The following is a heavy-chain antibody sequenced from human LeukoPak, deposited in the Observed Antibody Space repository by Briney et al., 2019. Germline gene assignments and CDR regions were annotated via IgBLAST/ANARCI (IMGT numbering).Heavy chain of an antibody. D-gene: IGHD1-26*01. CDR1: GGSISSGGYY. J-gene: IGHJ4*02. CDR2: IYYSGST. CDR3: AREGVGATGSYS. V-gene: IGHV4-31*03. Sequence: SATLSLTCTVSGGSISSGGYYWRSIRQHPGKGLEWIGYIYYSGSTYYNPSLKSRVTISVDTSQTQFSLKLSSVTAADTAVYYCAREGVGATGSYSWGQGTPVTVSS.